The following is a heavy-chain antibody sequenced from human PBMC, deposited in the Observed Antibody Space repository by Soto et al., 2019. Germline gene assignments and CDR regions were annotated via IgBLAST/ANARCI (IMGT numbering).Heavy chain of an antibody. CDR3: AKGWSSSAWDSHYYDS. CDR1: GFTFSNYA. J-gene: IGHJ4*02. V-gene: IGHV3-23*01. CDR2: VSGSGGAA. D-gene: IGHD3-3*01. Sequence: EVQLLESGGGLVQPGGSLRLSCAASGFTFSNYAMRWVRQAPGRGLEWVAAVSGSGGAAYYADSVKGRFTISRDNAKNTMSLAMNSLRADDSAVYYCAKGWSSSAWDSHYYDSWGQGNGVTVSS.